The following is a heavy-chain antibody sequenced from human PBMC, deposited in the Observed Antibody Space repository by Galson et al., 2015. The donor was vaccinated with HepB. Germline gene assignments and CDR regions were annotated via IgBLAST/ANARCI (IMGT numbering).Heavy chain of an antibody. CDR1: GFTFSSYA. CDR2: ISYDGSNK. Sequence: SLRLSCAASGFTFSSYAMHWVRQAPGKGLEWVAVISYDGSNKYYADSVKGRFTISRDNSKNTLYLQMNSLRAEDTAVYYCARELRTYYGMDVWGQGTTVTVSS. J-gene: IGHJ6*02. D-gene: IGHD3-16*01. CDR3: ARELRTYYGMDV. V-gene: IGHV3-30*04.